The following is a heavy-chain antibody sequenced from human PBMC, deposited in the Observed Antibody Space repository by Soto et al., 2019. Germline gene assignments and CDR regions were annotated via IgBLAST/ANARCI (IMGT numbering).Heavy chain of an antibody. CDR1: GFTFSSYA. J-gene: IGHJ4*02. Sequence: EVQLLESGGDLVQPGGSLRLSCAASGFTFSSYAMSWVRQAPGKGLEWVSTISGGGSSAYYADSVKGRFTISRDNSKNTLYLQMKSLRAEDTAVYYCAKGGYSGGSCDSFDFWGQGTLVTVSS. CDR3: AKGGYSGGSCDSFDF. CDR2: ISGGGSSA. V-gene: IGHV3-23*01. D-gene: IGHD2-15*01.